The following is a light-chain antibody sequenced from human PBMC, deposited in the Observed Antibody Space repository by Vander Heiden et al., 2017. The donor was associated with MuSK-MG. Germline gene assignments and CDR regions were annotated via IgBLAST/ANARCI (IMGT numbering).Light chain of an antibody. CDR1: QSISSY. CDR3: QQCYSTPFT. V-gene: IGKV1-39*01. CDR2: AAS. Sequence: DIQMTQSPSSLPASVGDRVTITSSASQSISSYLDWYQQKPGQAPKLLIYAASSLQSGVPSRFSGSGSGTDFTLTISSLQPEDFATYYCQQCYSTPFTFGRGTKVDIK. J-gene: IGKJ3*01.